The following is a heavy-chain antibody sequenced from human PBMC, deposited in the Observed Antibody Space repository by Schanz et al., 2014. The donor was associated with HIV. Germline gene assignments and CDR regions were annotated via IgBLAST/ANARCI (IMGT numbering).Heavy chain of an antibody. J-gene: IGHJ6*02. CDR2: SSGSFSFT. Sequence: EVQLLESGGGLVQPGGSLRLSCAASGFTFSSYAMSWVRQAPGKGLEWVSSISSSGSFSFTHHADSVKGRFTISRDNAKNSLYLQMNSLTVEDTAVYYCARGMDVWGQGTTVTVSS. V-gene: IGHV3-23*01. CDR1: GFTFSSYA. CDR3: ARGMDV.